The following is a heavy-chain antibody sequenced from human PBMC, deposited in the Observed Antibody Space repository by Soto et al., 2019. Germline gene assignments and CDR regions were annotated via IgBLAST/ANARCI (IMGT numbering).Heavy chain of an antibody. CDR2: ISYDGSNK. J-gene: IGHJ4*02. D-gene: IGHD2-2*01. CDR1: GFTFSSYG. Sequence: PGGSLRLSCATSGFTFSSYGMHWVRQAPGKGLEWVAVISYDGSNKYYADSVKGRFTISRDNSKNTLYLQMNSLRAEDTAVYYCATGGLVVVPAAFDYWGQGTLVTVSS. CDR3: ATGGLVVVPAAFDY. V-gene: IGHV3-30*03.